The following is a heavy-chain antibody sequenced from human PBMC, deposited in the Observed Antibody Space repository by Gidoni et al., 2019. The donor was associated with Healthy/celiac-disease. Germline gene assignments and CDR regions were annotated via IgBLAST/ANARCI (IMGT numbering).Heavy chain of an antibody. CDR1: GYTFTGYY. CDR3: ARDSKGVPAAPTAA. D-gene: IGHD2-2*01. V-gene: IGHV1-2*02. J-gene: IGHJ5*02. Sequence: QVQLVQSGAEVRKPGASVKFSCKASGYTFTGYYMHWVRQAPGHGLEWMGWINPNSGGTNYAQKFQGRVTMTRDTSISTAYMELSRLRSDDTAVYYCARDSKGVPAAPTAAWGQGTLVTVSS. CDR2: INPNSGGT.